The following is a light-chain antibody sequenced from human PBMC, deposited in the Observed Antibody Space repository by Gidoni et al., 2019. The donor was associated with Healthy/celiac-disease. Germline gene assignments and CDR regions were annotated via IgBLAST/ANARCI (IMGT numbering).Light chain of an antibody. V-gene: IGLV3-19*01. CDR1: SIRSYY. Sequence: SSELTKEPEVSVALGKTGRITCQGDSIRSYYASWDQQKPGQAPVLVIYGNNNRPSGIPDRFSGSSSGTSASLTITGAQSEDEADYYCTSRDSSVNHVVFGGGTKLTVL. CDR2: GNN. CDR3: TSRDSSVNHVV. J-gene: IGLJ2*01.